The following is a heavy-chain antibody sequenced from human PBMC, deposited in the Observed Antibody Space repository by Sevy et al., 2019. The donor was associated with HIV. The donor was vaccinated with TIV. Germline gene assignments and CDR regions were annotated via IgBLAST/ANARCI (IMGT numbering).Heavy chain of an antibody. V-gene: IGHV3-23*01. CDR2: ISGSGGST. J-gene: IGHJ5*02. Sequence: GGSLRLSCAASGFTFSSYAMSWVRQAPGKGLEWVSAISGSGGSTYYADSVKGLFTISRDNSKNTLYLQMNSLRAEDTAVYYCAKNAYYDFWSGSAGWFDPWGQGTLVTVSS. CDR3: AKNAYYDFWSGSAGWFDP. D-gene: IGHD3-3*01. CDR1: GFTFSSYA.